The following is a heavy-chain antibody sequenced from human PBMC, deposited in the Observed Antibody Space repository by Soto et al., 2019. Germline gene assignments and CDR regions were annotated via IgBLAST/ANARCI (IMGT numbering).Heavy chain of an antibody. CDR2: IYPGDSDT. CDR1: GYSFTSYW. Sequence: GCLKIYCEGSGYSFTSYWIGWVRQMPGKGLECMGVIYPGDSDTRYIPSFQGQVTISADKSISTSYLHWSSLKASDTAMYYCARHLEVTTFDXWGQGTLLTVSX. V-gene: IGHV5-51*01. D-gene: IGHD4-17*01. CDR3: ARHLEVTTFDX. J-gene: IGHJ4*02.